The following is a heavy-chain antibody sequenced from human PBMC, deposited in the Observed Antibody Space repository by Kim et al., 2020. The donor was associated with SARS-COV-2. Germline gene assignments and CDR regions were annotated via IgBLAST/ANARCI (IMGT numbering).Heavy chain of an antibody. V-gene: IGHV4-59*01. Sequence: PTLTSRVTISVDTSKNQFSLKLSSVTAADTAVYYCARDSAHYGDFYFDYWGQGALVTVSS. J-gene: IGHJ4*02. D-gene: IGHD4-17*01. CDR3: ARDSAHYGDFYFDY.